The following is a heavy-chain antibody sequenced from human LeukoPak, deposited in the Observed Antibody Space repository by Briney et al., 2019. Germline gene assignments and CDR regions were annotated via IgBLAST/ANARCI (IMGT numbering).Heavy chain of an antibody. CDR1: GYSFTSYW. D-gene: IGHD2-15*01. J-gene: IGHJ4*02. Sequence: GESLKISCKGSGYSFTSYWISWVRQMPGKGLEWMGWFDLSDSYTNYSPSFRGHVTISADKSISTAYLQWSSLTASDTAMYYCASDCSGGRCYGDSWGQGTLVTVSS. CDR2: FDLSDSYT. V-gene: IGHV5-10-1*01. CDR3: ASDCSGGRCYGDS.